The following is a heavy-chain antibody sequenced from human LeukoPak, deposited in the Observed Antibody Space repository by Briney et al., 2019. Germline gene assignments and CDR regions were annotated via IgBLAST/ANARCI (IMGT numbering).Heavy chain of an antibody. CDR2: ISYDGSNK. CDR1: GFTLSSYG. J-gene: IGHJ4*02. V-gene: IGHV3-30*18. Sequence: GGSLRLSCAASGFTLSSYGMHWVRQAPGKGLEWVAVISYDGSNKYYADSVKGRFTISRDNSKNTLYLQMNSLRAEDTAVYYCAKEEAYWGQGTLVTVSS. CDR3: AKEEAY.